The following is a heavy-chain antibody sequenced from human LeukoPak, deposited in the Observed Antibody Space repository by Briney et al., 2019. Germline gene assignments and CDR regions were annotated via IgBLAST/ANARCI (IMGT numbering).Heavy chain of an antibody. D-gene: IGHD1-1*01. CDR2: ISGSGGST. Sequence: GGSLRLSCAASGFTFSSYAMSWVRQAPGKGLEWVSAISGSGGSTYYADSVKGRFTISRDNAKNSLTLEMNTLRAEDTALYYCATHNNWILEYWGQGTLVTVSS. V-gene: IGHV3-23*01. J-gene: IGHJ4*02. CDR3: ATHNNWILEY. CDR1: GFTFSSYA.